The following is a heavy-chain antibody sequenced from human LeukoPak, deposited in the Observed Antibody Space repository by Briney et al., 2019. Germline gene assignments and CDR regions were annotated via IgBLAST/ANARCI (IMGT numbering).Heavy chain of an antibody. J-gene: IGHJ4*02. CDR2: IYYSGST. Sequence: SETLSLTCTVSGGPINNDAYYWSWIRQHPGKGLEWIGYIYYSGSTYYNPSLKSRLTISVNTSTNQFSLNLSSVTAADTAVYYCARHIVGAPGFDYWGQGTLVTVSS. V-gene: IGHV4-31*03. CDR1: GGPINNDAYY. CDR3: ARHIVGAPGFDY. D-gene: IGHD1-26*01.